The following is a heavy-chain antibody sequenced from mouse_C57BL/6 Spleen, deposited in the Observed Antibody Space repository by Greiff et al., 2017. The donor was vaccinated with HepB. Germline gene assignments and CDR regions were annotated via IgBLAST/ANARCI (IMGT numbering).Heavy chain of an antibody. CDR3: ARGYGSSYDFAY. D-gene: IGHD1-1*01. V-gene: IGHV1-50*01. CDR2: IDPSDSYT. J-gene: IGHJ3*01. Sequence: VQLQQPGAELVKPGASVKLSCKASGYTFTSYWMQWVKQRPGQGLEWIGEIDPSDSYTNYNQKFKGKATLTVDTSSSTAYMQLSSLTSEDSAVYYCARGYGSSYDFAYWGQGTLVTVSA. CDR1: GYTFTSYW.